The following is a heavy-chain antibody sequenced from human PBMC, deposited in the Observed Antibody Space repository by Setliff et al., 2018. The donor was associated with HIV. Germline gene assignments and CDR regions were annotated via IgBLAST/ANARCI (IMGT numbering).Heavy chain of an antibody. CDR1: GGSLANYY. D-gene: IGHD2-8*02. J-gene: IGHJ6*02. Sequence: SETLSLTCAVYGGSLANYYWSWFRQSPGKGLEWIGEIADSGATDYNPSLKRRVIISLDTSKKQFSLKLNSVTAADTAVYYCARGSTCIGGGCLTYYYYYYGLDVWGQGTTVTVSS. V-gene: IGHV4-34*01. CDR2: IADSGAT. CDR3: ARGSTCIGGGCLTYYYYYYGLDV.